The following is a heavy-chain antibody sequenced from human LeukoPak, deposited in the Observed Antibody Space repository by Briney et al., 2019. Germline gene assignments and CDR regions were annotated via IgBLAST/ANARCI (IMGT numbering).Heavy chain of an antibody. Sequence: GGSLRLSCAVSGFTVSGDYMSWVRQAPGKGLEWVSVMYSGGATYYADSVKGRFTISRDNSKNTLYLQMNSLRVEDTAVYYCAKEVVRQWLANDYWGQGTLVTVSS. CDR2: MYSGGAT. CDR3: AKEVVRQWLANDY. V-gene: IGHV3-53*01. CDR1: GFTVSGDY. J-gene: IGHJ4*02. D-gene: IGHD6-19*01.